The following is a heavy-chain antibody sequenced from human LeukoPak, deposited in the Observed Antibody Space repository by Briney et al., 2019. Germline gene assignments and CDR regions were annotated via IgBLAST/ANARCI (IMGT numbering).Heavy chain of an antibody. J-gene: IGHJ6*02. CDR1: GFTFSDYY. Sequence: GGSLRLSCAASGFTFSDYYMSWVRQAPGKGLEWVSYISSSGSTIYYADSVKGRFTISRDNAKNSLYLQMNSLRAEDTAVYYCARDNVGATRGYYYYGMDVWGQGTTVTVSS. V-gene: IGHV3-11*01. CDR3: ARDNVGATRGYYYYGMDV. D-gene: IGHD1-26*01. CDR2: ISSSGSTI.